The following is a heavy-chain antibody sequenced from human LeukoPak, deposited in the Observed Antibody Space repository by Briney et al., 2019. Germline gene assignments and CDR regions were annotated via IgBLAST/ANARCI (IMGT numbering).Heavy chain of an antibody. CDR3: ARPHYSSAWYVDY. CDR2: IYPGDSDT. J-gene: IGHJ4*02. V-gene: IGHV5-51*01. CDR1: GYSFSSYW. Sequence: GESLKISCKGSGYSFSSYWIVWVRKMPGKALEWLGIIYPGDSDTKYSPSFRGQVTISADKSINTAYLQWSSLKASDTAMYYCARPHYSSAWYVDYWGQGTLVTVSS. D-gene: IGHD6-19*01.